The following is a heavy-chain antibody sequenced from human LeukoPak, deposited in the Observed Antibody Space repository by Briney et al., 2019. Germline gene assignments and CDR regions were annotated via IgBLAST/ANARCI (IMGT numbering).Heavy chain of an antibody. Sequence: GSLRLSCAASGFTFSRYWMSWVRQAPGKGLEWVSSISSSSSYIYYADSVKGRFTISRDNAKNSLYLQMNSLRAEDTAVYYCARGYRSQILNWFDPWGQGTLVTVSS. V-gene: IGHV3-21*01. CDR2: ISSSSSYI. CDR3: ARGYRSQILNWFDP. J-gene: IGHJ5*02. CDR1: GFTFSRYW. D-gene: IGHD5-18*01.